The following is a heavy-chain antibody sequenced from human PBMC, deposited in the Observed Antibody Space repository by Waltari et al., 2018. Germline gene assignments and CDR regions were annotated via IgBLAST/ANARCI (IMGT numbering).Heavy chain of an antibody. V-gene: IGHV4-59*11. CDR3: ARNWLPSRNYGMDV. CDR1: GGSISSHY. CDR2: IYYSGST. D-gene: IGHD5-12*01. Sequence: QVQLQESGPGLVKPSETLSLTCTVSGGSISSHYWSWIRQPPGKGLEWIGYIYYSGSTHYHPSLKSRVPLSVDTSKHQFSLKLSSVTAADTAVYYCARNWLPSRNYGMDVWGQGTTVTVSS. J-gene: IGHJ6*02.